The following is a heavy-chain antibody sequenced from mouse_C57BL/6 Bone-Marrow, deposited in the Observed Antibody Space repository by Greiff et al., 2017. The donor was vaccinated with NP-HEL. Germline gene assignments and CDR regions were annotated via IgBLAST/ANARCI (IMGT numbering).Heavy chain of an antibody. CDR2: ISYDGSN. V-gene: IGHV3-6*01. J-gene: IGHJ2*01. D-gene: IGHD2-4*01. Sequence: VEESGPGLVKPSQSLSLTCSVTGYSITSGYYWNWIRQFPGNKLEWMGYISYDGSNNYNPSLKNRISITRDTSKNQIFLKLNSVTTEDTATYYCARNYYDYDGDDYWGQGTTLTVSS. CDR3: ARNYYDYDGDDY. CDR1: GYSITSGYY.